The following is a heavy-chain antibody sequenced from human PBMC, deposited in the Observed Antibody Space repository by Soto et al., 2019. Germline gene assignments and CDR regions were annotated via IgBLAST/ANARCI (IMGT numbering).Heavy chain of an antibody. CDR3: ARVSGIAVAGNWFDP. CDR2: IYTSGST. Sequence: QVQLQESGPGLVKPSETLSLTCTVSGGPISSYYWSWIRQPAGKGLEWIGRIYTSGSTNYNPSLKSRVTMSVDTSKNQFSLKLSSVTAADTAVYYCARVSGIAVAGNWFDPWGQGTLVTVSS. D-gene: IGHD6-19*01. CDR1: GGPISSYY. J-gene: IGHJ5*02. V-gene: IGHV4-4*07.